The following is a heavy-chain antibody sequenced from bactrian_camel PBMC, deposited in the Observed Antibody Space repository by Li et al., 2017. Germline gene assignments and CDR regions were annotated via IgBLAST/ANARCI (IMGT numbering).Heavy chain of an antibody. CDR3: AARSLAYCNENWIGFAY. Sequence: LVESGGGSVQSGGSLRLSCTVSGSTYNTYCMAWFRQAPGKEREEVAAIDSDETRSYSDSVADRFTISLDNAKHTLYLQMNSLRPEDTSMYYCAARSLAYCNENWIGFAYWGQGTQVTVS. D-gene: IGHD3*01. V-gene: IGHV3S57*01. J-gene: IGHJ4*01. CDR1: GSTYNTYC. CDR2: IDSDETR.